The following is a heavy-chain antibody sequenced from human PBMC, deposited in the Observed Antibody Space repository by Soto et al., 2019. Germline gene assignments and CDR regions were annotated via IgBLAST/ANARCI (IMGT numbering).Heavy chain of an antibody. CDR1: GGSISSYY. D-gene: IGHD1-1*01. Sequence: SETLSLTCTVSGGSISSYYWSWIRQPPGKGLEWIGYIYYSGSTNYNPSLKSRVTISVDTSKNQFSLKLSSVTAADTAVYYCARDRYNWKGGYYYYRAVWGKGTTVTVSS. CDR2: IYYSGST. J-gene: IGHJ6*03. CDR3: ARDRYNWKGGYYYYRAV. V-gene: IGHV4-59*01.